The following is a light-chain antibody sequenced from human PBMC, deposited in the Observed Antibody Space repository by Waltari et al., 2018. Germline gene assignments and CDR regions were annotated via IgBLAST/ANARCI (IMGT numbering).Light chain of an antibody. CDR3: NSYTGYYTWV. Sequence: QSALTQPASVSGSLGQSITISCTGTSSDIGFYNYVSWYQQHPGKAPKLIIYDVLKWPSGVSIRFAGSKSGNTASLTISGLQAEDEADYYCNSYTGYYTWVFGGGTKLTVL. J-gene: IGLJ3*02. CDR2: DVL. CDR1: SSDIGFYNY. V-gene: IGLV2-14*01.